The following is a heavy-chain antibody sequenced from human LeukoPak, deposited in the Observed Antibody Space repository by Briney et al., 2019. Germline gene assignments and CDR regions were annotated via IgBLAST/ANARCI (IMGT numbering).Heavy chain of an antibody. CDR2: IYYSGST. D-gene: IGHD4-11*01. Sequence: PSETLSLTCTVSGGSISSSSYYWGWIRQPPGKGLEWIGSIYYSGSTNYNPSLKSRVTISVDTSKNQFSLKLSSVTAADTAVYYCARDLKTVTTYFDYWGQGTLVTVSS. V-gene: IGHV4-39*07. CDR3: ARDLKTVTTYFDY. J-gene: IGHJ4*02. CDR1: GGSISSSSYY.